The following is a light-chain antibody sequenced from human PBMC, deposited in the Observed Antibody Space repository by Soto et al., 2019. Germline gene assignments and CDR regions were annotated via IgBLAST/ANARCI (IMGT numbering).Light chain of an antibody. CDR3: CSYAGRYTYV. CDR2: AVS. Sequence: QSSLTRPRSVSGSPGQSVTISCTGTSSPVGGYHYVSWYQQFPGKAPKLMIYAVSQRPSGVPDRFSGSESGNTASLTISGLQADDEADYYCCSYAGRYTYVFGSGTKVTVL. CDR1: SSPVGGYHY. J-gene: IGLJ1*01. V-gene: IGLV2-11*01.